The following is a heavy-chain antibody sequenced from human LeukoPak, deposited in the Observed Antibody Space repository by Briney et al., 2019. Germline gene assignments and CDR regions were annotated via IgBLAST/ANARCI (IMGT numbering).Heavy chain of an antibody. D-gene: IGHD4-17*01. CDR3: ARDVAYGDYVDY. V-gene: IGHV4-61*02. CDR1: GGSISSGSYF. Sequence: SETLSLTCTVSGGSISSGSYFWSWIRQPAGKGLEWIGRIYASGRANYNPPLKSRVTISVDTSKNQLSLKLSSVTAADTAVYYCARDVAYGDYVDYWGQGTLVTVSS. CDR2: IYASGRA. J-gene: IGHJ4*02.